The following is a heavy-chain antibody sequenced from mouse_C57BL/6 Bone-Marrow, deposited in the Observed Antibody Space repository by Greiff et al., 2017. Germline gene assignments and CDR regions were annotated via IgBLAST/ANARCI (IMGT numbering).Heavy chain of an antibody. CDR1: GYTFTSYW. J-gene: IGHJ4*01. CDR2: IHPNSGST. D-gene: IGHD2-1*01. V-gene: IGHV1-64*01. CDR3: ARIYYGNSYYAMDY. Sequence: QVQLQQPGAELVKPGASVKLSCKASGYTFTSYWMHWVKQRPGQGLEWIGMIHPNSGSTNYNEKFKSKATLTVDKSSSTAYMQLSSLTSEDSAVXYCARIYYGNSYYAMDYWGQGTSVTVSS.